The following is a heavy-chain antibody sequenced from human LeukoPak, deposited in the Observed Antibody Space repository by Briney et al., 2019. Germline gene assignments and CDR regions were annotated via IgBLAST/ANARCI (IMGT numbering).Heavy chain of an antibody. V-gene: IGHV4-61*07. Sequence: RWTRHPSEKRLEWIGYVYYNGITNYNPSLKSRVSISLDTSKNQFSLRLNSVTAAETAVYYCVSQLGGTTFHWGQGTLVTVSS. CDR2: VYYNGIT. J-gene: IGHJ4*02. D-gene: IGHD1/OR15-1a*01. CDR3: VSQLGGTTFH.